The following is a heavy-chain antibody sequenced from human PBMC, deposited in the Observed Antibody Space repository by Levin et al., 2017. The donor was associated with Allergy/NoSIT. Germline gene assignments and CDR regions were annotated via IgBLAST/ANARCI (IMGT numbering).Heavy chain of an antibody. CDR1: GGSFSGYY. V-gene: IGHV4-34*01. CDR3: ARGGGDWGVDY. CDR2: INHSGST. J-gene: IGHJ4*02. D-gene: IGHD2-21*02. Sequence: SETLSLTCAVYGGSFSGYYWSWIRQPPGKGLEWIGEINHSGSTNYNPSLKSRVTISVDTSKNQFSLKLSSVTAADTAVYYCARGGGDWGVDYWGQGTLVTVSS.